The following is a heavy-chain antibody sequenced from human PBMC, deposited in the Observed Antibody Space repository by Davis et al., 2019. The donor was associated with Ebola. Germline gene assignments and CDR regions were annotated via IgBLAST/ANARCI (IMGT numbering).Heavy chain of an antibody. Sequence: GESLKISCAASGLIFSSYAMSWVRQAPGKWLEWVSSISVRSITYHADSVKGRFTISRDNSKNTLYLQMNSLRAEDTAVYYCAKVHPPTTVTTGWFDPWGQGTLVTVSS. CDR2: ISVRSIT. CDR3: AKVHPPTTVTTGWFDP. V-gene: IGHV3-23*01. D-gene: IGHD4-17*01. J-gene: IGHJ5*02. CDR1: GLIFSSYA.